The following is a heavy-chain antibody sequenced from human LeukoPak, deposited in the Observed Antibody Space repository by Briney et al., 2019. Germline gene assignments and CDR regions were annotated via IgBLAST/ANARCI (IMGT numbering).Heavy chain of an antibody. V-gene: IGHV3-11*01. D-gene: IGHD3-16*01. Sequence: GGSLRLSCTASGFTFSDYYMTWIRQAPGKGLEWLVYISTSGSITSYVDSVRGRFTISRDNAKNSLYLQIDSLRAEDTAMYYCARDRQFRLHDPWGQGILVTVSS. CDR2: ISTSGSIT. CDR3: ARDRQFRLHDP. J-gene: IGHJ5*02. CDR1: GFTFSDYY.